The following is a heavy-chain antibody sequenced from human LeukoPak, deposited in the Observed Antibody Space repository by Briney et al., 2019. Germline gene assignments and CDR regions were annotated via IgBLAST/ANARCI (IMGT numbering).Heavy chain of an antibody. J-gene: IGHJ4*02. CDR3: ARGSDYYDSSGLGY. D-gene: IGHD3-22*01. CDR2: VHYSGST. CDR1: GGSISSSGYY. Sequence: SETLSLTCTVSGGSISSSGYYWGWIRQPPGKGLEWIGSVHYSGSTYYNPSLNSRVTISIDTSKNQFSLKLSFVTAADTAVYYCARGSDYYDSSGLGYWGQGTPVTVSS. V-gene: IGHV4-39*07.